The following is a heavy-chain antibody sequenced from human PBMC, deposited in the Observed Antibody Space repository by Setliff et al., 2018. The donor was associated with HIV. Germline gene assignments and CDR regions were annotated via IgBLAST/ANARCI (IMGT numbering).Heavy chain of an antibody. Sequence: SETLSLTCTVSGGSITSHYWSWIRQPPGKGLEWIGYIYYRGSANYNSSLKSRVTMSVDTSKNQFSRKLSSVTAADTAVYYCARAHPSGGFDYWGQGTLVTVYS. J-gene: IGHJ4*02. CDR2: IYYRGSA. CDR1: GGSITSHY. CDR3: ARAHPSGGFDY. D-gene: IGHD3-10*01. V-gene: IGHV4-59*11.